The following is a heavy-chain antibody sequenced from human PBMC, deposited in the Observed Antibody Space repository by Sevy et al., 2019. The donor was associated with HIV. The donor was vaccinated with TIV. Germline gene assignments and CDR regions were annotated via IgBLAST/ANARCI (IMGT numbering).Heavy chain of an antibody. CDR3: ARSPPIVVVPGAPSWFDP. D-gene: IGHD2-2*01. CDR2: INHSGST. J-gene: IGHJ5*02. V-gene: IGHV4-34*01. Sequence: SETLSLTCAVHGGSFSGYYWNWIRQPPGKGLEWIGEINHSGSTNYNPSLKSRVTISVDTSKNQFSLKLSSVTAADTAVYYCARSPPIVVVPGAPSWFDPWGQGTLVTVS. CDR1: GGSFSGYY.